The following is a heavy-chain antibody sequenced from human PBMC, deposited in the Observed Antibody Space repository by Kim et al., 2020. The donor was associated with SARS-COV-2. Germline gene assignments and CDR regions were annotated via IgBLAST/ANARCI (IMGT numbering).Heavy chain of an antibody. Sequence: KGRFTISRDYSKNTLYLKMNSLRAEDTAVYYCARGGTTVSAIFYYYGMDVWGPGTTVTVSS. J-gene: IGHJ6*02. CDR3: ARGGTTVSAIFYYYGMDV. D-gene: IGHD4-17*01. V-gene: IGHV3-30*07.